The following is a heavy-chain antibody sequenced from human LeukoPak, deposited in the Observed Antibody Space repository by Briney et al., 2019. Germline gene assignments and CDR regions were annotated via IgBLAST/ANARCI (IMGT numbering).Heavy chain of an antibody. J-gene: IGHJ2*01. CDR2: INPNSGGT. V-gene: IGHV1-2*02. CDR3: ARVALGSWYFDL. CDR1: GYTFTGYY. Sequence: GASVKVSCKASGYTFTGYYMHWVRQAPGQGLEWMGWINPNSGGTNYAQKFQGRVTMTRDTSISTAYMDLRGLRSDDTAVYHCARVALGSWYFDLWGRGTLVTVSS. D-gene: IGHD2-15*01.